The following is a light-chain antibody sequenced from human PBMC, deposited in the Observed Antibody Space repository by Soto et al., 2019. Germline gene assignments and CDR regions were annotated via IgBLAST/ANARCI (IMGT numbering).Light chain of an antibody. CDR1: ESIRTW. CDR3: QQYDKYST. Sequence: DIQMTQSPTTLSASIGDRVTITCRASESIRTWLAWYQHKPGKAPRLLIYDASTLQGGVPSRFSGRGSGTEFTLTVTSLQPEDFASYFCQQYDKYSTFGHGTKVDIK. V-gene: IGKV1-5*01. CDR2: DAS. J-gene: IGKJ1*01.